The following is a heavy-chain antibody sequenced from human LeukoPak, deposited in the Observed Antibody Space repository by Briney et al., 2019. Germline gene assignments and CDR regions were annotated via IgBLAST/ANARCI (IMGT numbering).Heavy chain of an antibody. J-gene: IGHJ4*02. CDR2: ISGSGDTT. V-gene: IGHV3-23*01. CDR1: GLTFSTYP. D-gene: IGHD6-13*01. Sequence: GSLRLSCVASGLTFSTYPMAWVRPAPGEGLEWVSRISGSGDTTYYTDSVRGRFTMSRDNSKNKVFLQMNALRAEDTAIYFCATDSNPFDFWGQGTLVTVSS. CDR3: ATDSNPFDF.